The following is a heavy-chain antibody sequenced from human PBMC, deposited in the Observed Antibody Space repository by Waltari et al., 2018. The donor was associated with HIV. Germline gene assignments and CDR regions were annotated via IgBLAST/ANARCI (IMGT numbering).Heavy chain of an antibody. V-gene: IGHV3-7*03. CDR1: GFTFSSYW. CDR2: IKYDGSEV. CDR3: ATPVTTRG. J-gene: IGHJ4*02. Sequence: EIQLVESGGGLVQPGGSLRLSCAASGFTFSSYWMYWVRQAPGKGLELLANIKYDGSEVYYVGSVRGRFSISRDNAKDSLYLQMNSLRAEDTAVYYCATPVTTRGWGQGTLVTVSS. D-gene: IGHD4-17*01.